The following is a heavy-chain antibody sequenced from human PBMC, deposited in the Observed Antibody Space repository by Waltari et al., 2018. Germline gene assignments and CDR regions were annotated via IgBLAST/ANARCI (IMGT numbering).Heavy chain of an antibody. Sequence: EVYLVESGGALVQPGTSLRLSCAASGFNFETYTMHWFRQAPGRGLGWVAGISWNRASIAYADSVRGRFTISRDNAKKSVSLHMDSLTPEDTAFYFCVGNVASSGDYGYSDHWGQGTLVTVSS. CDR3: VGNVASSGDYGYSDH. V-gene: IGHV3-9*01. CDR2: ISWNRASI. CDR1: GFNFETYT. D-gene: IGHD4-17*01. J-gene: IGHJ4*02.